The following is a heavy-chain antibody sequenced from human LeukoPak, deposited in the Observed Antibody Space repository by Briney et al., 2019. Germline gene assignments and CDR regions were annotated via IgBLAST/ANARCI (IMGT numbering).Heavy chain of an antibody. CDR2: IYYSGSA. D-gene: IGHD3-3*01. CDR3: ARGPEWYYFDH. CDR1: GGSISRFY. J-gene: IGHJ4*02. Sequence: SETLSLTCTVSGGSISRFYWNRIRQTPGKGLEWIGYIYYSGSAIYSPSLKSRVTISVDTSKNQFSLRLTSVTAADTAVYYCARGPEWYYFDHWGQGTLVTVSS. V-gene: IGHV4-59*08.